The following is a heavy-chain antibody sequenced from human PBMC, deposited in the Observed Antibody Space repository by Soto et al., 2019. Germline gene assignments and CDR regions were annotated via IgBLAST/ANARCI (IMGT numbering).Heavy chain of an antibody. CDR3: ARDCSSTSCYPFDY. Sequence: PGGSLRLSCAASGFTFSSYAMHWVRQAPGKGLEWVAVISYDGSNKYYADSVKGRFTISRDNSKNTLYLQMNSLRAEDTAVYYCARDCSSTSCYPFDYWGQGTLVTVPQ. V-gene: IGHV3-30-3*01. J-gene: IGHJ4*02. CDR1: GFTFSSYA. CDR2: ISYDGSNK. D-gene: IGHD2-2*01.